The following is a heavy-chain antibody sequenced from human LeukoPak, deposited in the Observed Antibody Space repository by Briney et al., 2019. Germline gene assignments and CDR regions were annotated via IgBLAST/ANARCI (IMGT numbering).Heavy chain of an antibody. CDR1: GGSISSYY. V-gene: IGHV4-59*08. Sequence: PSETLSLTCTVSGGSISSYYWSWIRQPPGKGLEWIGYIYYSGSTDYNPSLKSRVTISVDTSKNQFSLELSSVTAADTAVYYCARQGLLWFGDLYYFDYWGQGTLVTVSS. CDR2: IYYSGST. CDR3: ARQGLLWFGDLYYFDY. J-gene: IGHJ4*02. D-gene: IGHD3-10*01.